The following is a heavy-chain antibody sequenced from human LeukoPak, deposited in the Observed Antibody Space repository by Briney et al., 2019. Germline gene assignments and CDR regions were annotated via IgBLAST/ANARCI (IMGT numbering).Heavy chain of an antibody. CDR1: GGTFSSYA. CDR2: IIPIFGTA. J-gene: IGHJ4*02. CDR3: ARGKYDFWSGYYYRVFDY. V-gene: IGHV1-69*13. D-gene: IGHD3-3*01. Sequence: SVKVSCKASGGTFSSYAISWVRQAPGQGLEWMGGIIPIFGTANYAQKFQGRVTITADESTSTAYMELSSLRSEDTAVYYCARGKYDFWSGYYYRVFDYWGQGTLVTVSS.